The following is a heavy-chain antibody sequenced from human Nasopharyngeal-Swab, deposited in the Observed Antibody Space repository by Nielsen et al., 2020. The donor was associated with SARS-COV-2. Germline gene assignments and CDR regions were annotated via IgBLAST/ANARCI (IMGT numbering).Heavy chain of an antibody. CDR3: AKRDDYYESSGLGD. D-gene: IGHD3-22*01. CDR1: GFIFSAYA. J-gene: IGHJ4*02. V-gene: IGHV3-23*01. CDR2: ISGSGGST. Sequence: GESLKISCAASGFIFSAYAMYWVRQPPAKGLEWVSIISGSGGSTYYADSVKGRFTISRDNSKNTLYLQMNSLRAEDTAVYYCAKRDDYYESSGLGDWGQGTLVTVSS.